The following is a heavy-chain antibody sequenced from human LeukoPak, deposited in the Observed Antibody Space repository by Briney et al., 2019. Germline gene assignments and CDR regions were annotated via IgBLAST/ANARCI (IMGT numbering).Heavy chain of an antibody. CDR2: ISWNSGSI. Sequence: GGSLRLSCAASGFTFDGYAMRWVRQAPGKGLEWVSGISWNSGSICYADSVKGRFTISRDNAKNSLYLQMNSLRAEDTALYYFAKNQLPYYYYDGMDVWGQGTTVTVSS. V-gene: IGHV3-9*01. CDR1: GFTFDGYA. D-gene: IGHD2-2*01. J-gene: IGHJ6*02. CDR3: AKNQLPYYYYDGMDV.